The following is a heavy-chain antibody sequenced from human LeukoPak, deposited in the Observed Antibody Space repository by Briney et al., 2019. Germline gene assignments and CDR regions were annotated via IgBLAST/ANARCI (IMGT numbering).Heavy chain of an antibody. J-gene: IGHJ4*02. CDR2: MNPNTGNT. CDR1: TDTFINYD. Sequence: ASVTVSCKASTDTFINYDINWVGQATGQGLEWIGWMNPNTGNTGYAQNFQGRVTMTRDTSISTAHMELSSLRPEDTAVYYCAVTPSNLSHLDKWGQGTLVTISS. V-gene: IGHV1-8*01. CDR3: AVTPSNLSHLDK. D-gene: IGHD4-11*01.